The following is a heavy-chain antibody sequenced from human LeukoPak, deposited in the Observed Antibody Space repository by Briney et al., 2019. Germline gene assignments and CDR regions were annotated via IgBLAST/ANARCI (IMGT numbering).Heavy chain of an antibody. CDR1: GGSFSGYY. CDR2: INHSGST. V-gene: IGHV4-34*01. D-gene: IGHD3-10*01. CDR3: ARQKELLWFGELFLNWFDP. Sequence: SETLSLTCAVYGGSFSGYYWSWIRQPPGKGLEWIGEINHSGSTNYNPSLKSRVTISVDTSKNQFSLKLSSVTAADTAVYYCARQKELLWFGELFLNWFDPWGQGTLVTVSS. J-gene: IGHJ5*02.